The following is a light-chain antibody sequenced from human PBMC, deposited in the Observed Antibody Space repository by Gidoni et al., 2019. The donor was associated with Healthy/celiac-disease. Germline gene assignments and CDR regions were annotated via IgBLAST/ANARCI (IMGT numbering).Light chain of an antibody. Sequence: SYELTQPSSVSVSPGQTARITCSGDVLAKKKYARWFQQKPGQALVLVIYKDSERPSGIPERFSGSSSGTTVTLTISGAQVEDEADYYCYSAADTGDVVFGGGTKLTXL. CDR1: VLAKKKY. CDR3: YSAADTGDVV. V-gene: IGLV3-27*01. J-gene: IGLJ2*01. CDR2: KDS.